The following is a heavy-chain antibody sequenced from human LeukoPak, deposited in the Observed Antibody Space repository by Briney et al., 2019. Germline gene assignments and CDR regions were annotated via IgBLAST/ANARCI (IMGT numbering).Heavy chain of an antibody. CDR2: IYYSGSA. CDR3: ARLPPIAGRTARFDY. V-gene: IGHV4-59*08. CDR1: GGSIRSYY. Sequence: SETLSLTCTVSGGSIRSYYWTWIRQPPGQGLEWIAYIYYSGSANYNPSLKSRVTISVDTSKNQFSLKLRSATAADTAIYYCARLPPIAGRTARFDYWGQGTLVTVSS. D-gene: IGHD6-6*01. J-gene: IGHJ4*02.